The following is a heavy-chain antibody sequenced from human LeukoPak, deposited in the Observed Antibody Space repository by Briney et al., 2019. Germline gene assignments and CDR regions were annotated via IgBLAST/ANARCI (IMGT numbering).Heavy chain of an antibody. CDR2: IDPSDSYT. D-gene: IGHD2-2*01. Sequence: GGSLQISCQGSGSRFTSYWISWVRQMPGKGLEWMGRIDPSDSYTNCSPSFQGHVTISADKSISTAYLQWSSLKASDTAMYYCARGGDIVVVPAATPLDPWGQRTLVTVSS. J-gene: IGHJ5*02. V-gene: IGHV5-10-1*01. CDR1: GSRFTSYW. CDR3: ARGGDIVVVPAATPLDP.